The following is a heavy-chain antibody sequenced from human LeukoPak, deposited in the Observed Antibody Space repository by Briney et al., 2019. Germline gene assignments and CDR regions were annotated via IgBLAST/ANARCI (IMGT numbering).Heavy chain of an antibody. D-gene: IGHD3-22*01. V-gene: IGHV3-23*01. CDR2: ISGSGGST. J-gene: IGHJ3*02. CDR1: GFTFSSYA. Sequence: PGGSLRLSCAASGFTFSSYAMSWVRPTPGKGLEWVSAISGSGGSTYYADSVKGRFTISRDNSKNTLYLQMNSLRAEDTAVYYCTNYYDSSGSAFDIWGQGTMVTVSS. CDR3: TNYYDSSGSAFDI.